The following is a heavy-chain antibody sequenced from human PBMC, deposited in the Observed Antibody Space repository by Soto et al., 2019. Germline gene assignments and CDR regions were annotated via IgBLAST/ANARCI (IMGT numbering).Heavy chain of an antibody. V-gene: IGHV3-23*01. J-gene: IGHJ3*02. CDR3: ARVKAQILSSGWYGGDDI. D-gene: IGHD6-19*01. Sequence: EVQLLESGGGLVQPGGSLRLSCAASGFTFSTYAMSWVRQAPGKGREWVATIRGSGGNTHYADSVKGRFTTSRDNSENTVYLQMNSLRAEDTAVYYCARVKAQILSSGWYGGDDIWGHGKMVTVSS. CDR1: GFTFSTYA. CDR2: IRGSGGNT.